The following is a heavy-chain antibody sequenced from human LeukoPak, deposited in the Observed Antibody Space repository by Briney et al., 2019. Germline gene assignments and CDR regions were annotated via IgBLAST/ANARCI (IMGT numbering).Heavy chain of an antibody. CDR2: ISWNSGTK. J-gene: IGHJ2*01. V-gene: IGHV3-9*01. CDR1: GFNFNDYA. CDR3: AKAAADWYFDV. Sequence: GGSLRLSCVASGFNFNDYAMHWVRQAPGKGLEWVSGISWNSGTKGYADSVKGRFIISRDYAQRSLFLQMNSLATEDTAFYYCAKAAADWYFDVWGRGTLVTVSS. D-gene: IGHD6-25*01.